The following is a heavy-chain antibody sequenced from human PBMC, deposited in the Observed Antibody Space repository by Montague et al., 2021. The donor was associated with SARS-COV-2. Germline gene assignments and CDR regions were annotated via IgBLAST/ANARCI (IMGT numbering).Heavy chain of an antibody. CDR1: GGSVSSGDYY. Sequence: TLSLTCVVSGGSVSSGDYYWSWIRQSPGKGLEWIGYIYHSGSAYYNPSLKSRVTISIDTSNNQFSLKLRSVTAADTGLYYCATPTRMDGMDFWGQGTKVTVSS. CDR2: IYHSGSA. D-gene: IGHD2-8*01. J-gene: IGHJ6*02. V-gene: IGHV4-30-2*06. CDR3: ATPTRMDGMDF.